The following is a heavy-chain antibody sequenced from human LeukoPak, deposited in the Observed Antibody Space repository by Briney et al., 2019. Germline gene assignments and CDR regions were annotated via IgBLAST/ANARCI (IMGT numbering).Heavy chain of an antibody. Sequence: SETLSLTCTVSGGPLTTYYWSWFRQPPGRGLELIGYIYSSGTTNYNPSLKSRVTISIDTSKNQFSLKLRSVTAADTAVYYCARRAAVGTIDYWGQGPLVTVSS. J-gene: IGHJ4*02. CDR2: IYSSGTT. CDR1: GGPLTTYY. D-gene: IGHD6-13*01. V-gene: IGHV4-59*01. CDR3: ARRAAVGTIDY.